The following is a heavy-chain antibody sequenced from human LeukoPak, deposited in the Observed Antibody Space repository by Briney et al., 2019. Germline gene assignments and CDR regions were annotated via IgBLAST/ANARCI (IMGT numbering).Heavy chain of an antibody. V-gene: IGHV3-23*01. CDR3: VKDAPLPFDF. CDR1: GFTFRGFA. J-gene: IGHJ4*02. Sequence: PGGSLRLSCAASGFTFRGFAMSWVRQAPGKGLEWVSAISGDAHSTYYADSLKGRFTISRDNSKNTLYLQMNSLRAADTATYFCVKDAPLPFDFWGQGALVIVSS. CDR2: ISGDAHST.